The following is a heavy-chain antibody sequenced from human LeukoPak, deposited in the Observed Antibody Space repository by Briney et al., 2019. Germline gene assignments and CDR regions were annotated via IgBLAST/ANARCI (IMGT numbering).Heavy chain of an antibody. CDR1: GFTFSSYG. J-gene: IGHJ4*02. CDR3: ASSAGALIDC. Sequence: PGGSLRLSCAASGFTFSSYGMHWVRQAPGKGLEWVAVISYDGSNKYYADSVKGRFTISRDNSKNTLYLQMNSLRAEGTAVYYCASSAGALIDCWGQGTLVIVSS. V-gene: IGHV3-30*03. D-gene: IGHD6-19*01. CDR2: ISYDGSNK.